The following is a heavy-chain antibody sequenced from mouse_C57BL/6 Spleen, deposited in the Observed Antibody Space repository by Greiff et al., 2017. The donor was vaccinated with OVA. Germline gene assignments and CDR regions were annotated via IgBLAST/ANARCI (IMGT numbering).Heavy chain of an antibody. J-gene: IGHJ2*01. CDR2: IDPSDSET. CDR3: ARLSTTVVATDY. D-gene: IGHD1-1*01. Sequence: VQLQQPGAELVRPGSSVKLSCKASGYTFTSYWMHWVKQRPIQGLEWIGNIDPSDSETHYNQKFKDKATLTVDKSSSTAYMQLSSLTSEDSAVYYCARLSTTVVATDYWGQSTTLTVSS. CDR1: GYTFTSYW. V-gene: IGHV1-52*01.